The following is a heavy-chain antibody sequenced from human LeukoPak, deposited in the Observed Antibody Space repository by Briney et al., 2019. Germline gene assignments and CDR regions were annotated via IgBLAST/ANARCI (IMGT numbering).Heavy chain of an antibody. D-gene: IGHD3-10*01. J-gene: IGHJ4*02. V-gene: IGHV1-46*01. CDR1: GYTFSTYY. Sequence: ASVKVSCKTSGYTFSTYYMHWVRQAPGQGLEWLGIIHPTDGSTSYTQKIQGRVTMTRDTATGTVYLELSSLRSDDTAVYWCARANGGGLDYWGQGTLITVSS. CDR3: ARANGGGLDY. CDR2: IHPTDGST.